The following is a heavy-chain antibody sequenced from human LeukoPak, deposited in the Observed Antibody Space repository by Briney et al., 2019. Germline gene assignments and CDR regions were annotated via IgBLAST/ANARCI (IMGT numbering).Heavy chain of an antibody. J-gene: IGHJ6*03. CDR2: IKQDGSEK. V-gene: IGHV3-7*01. CDR1: GFTFSSYA. CDR3: ASDTVTTNYYYYMDV. Sequence: GGSLRLSCAASGFTFSSYAMSWVRQAPGKGLEWVANIKQDGSEKYYVDSVKGRFTISRDNAKNSLYLQMNSLRAEDTAVYYCASDTVTTNYYYYMDVWGKGTTVTVSS. D-gene: IGHD4-11*01.